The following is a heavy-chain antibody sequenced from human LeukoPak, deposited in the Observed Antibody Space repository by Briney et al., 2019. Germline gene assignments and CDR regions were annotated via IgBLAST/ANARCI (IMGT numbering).Heavy chain of an antibody. Sequence: ASVNVSCKASVYTLTSYGISWVRQAPGQGLEWMGWISAYNGNTNYAQKLKGRVTMTTDTSTSTAYMELRSLRADDTAVYYCAREVTMRGYYFDYWGQGTLVTVSS. V-gene: IGHV1-18*01. J-gene: IGHJ4*02. D-gene: IGHD3-22*01. CDR1: VYTLTSYG. CDR3: AREVTMRGYYFDY. CDR2: ISAYNGNT.